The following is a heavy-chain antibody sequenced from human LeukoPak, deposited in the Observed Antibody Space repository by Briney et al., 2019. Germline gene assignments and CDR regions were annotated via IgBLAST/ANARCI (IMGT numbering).Heavy chain of an antibody. CDR3: ARGPPIRGYRYGYDTGYYYSYSMDV. CDR2: MNPISGNT. D-gene: IGHD5-18*01. CDR1: GYSFTSHA. Sequence: ASVKVSCKASGYSFTSHAMNWVRQAPGQGLEWMGWMNPISGNTGHAQKFQGRVTMTRDTSISTAYMELNSLRSEDTAVYYCARGPPIRGYRYGYDTGYYYSYSMDVWGKGTTVTISS. J-gene: IGHJ6*03. V-gene: IGHV1-8*02.